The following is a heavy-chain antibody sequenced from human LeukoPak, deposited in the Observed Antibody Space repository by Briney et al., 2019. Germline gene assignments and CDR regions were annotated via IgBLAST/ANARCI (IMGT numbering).Heavy chain of an antibody. CDR1: GGSISSYY. J-gene: IGHJ4*02. CDR2: IYYSGIT. Sequence: SETLSLTCTVSGGSISSYYWSWIRQPPGKGLEWIGYIYYSGITNYNPSLKSRVTISVDTSKNQFSLKLSSVTAADTAVYYCARYGVVVPAALDYWGQGTLVTVSS. V-gene: IGHV4-59*01. CDR3: ARYGVVVPAALDY. D-gene: IGHD2-2*01.